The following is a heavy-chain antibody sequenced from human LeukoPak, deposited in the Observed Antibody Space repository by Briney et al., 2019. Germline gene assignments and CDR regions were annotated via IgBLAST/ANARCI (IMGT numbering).Heavy chain of an antibody. V-gene: IGHV3-21*01. D-gene: IGHD6-6*01. CDR2: ISSSSSYI. Sequence: GSLRLSCAASGFTFSSYAMSWVRQAPGKGLEWVSSISSSSSYIYYADSVKGRFTISRDNAKNSLYLQMNSLRAEDTAVYYCARSESSSSPYFDYWGQGTLVTVSS. CDR1: GFTFSSYA. J-gene: IGHJ4*02. CDR3: ARSESSSSPYFDY.